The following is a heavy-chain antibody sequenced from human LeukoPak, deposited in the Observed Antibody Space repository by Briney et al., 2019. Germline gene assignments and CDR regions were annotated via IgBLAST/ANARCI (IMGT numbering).Heavy chain of an antibody. Sequence: RASVKVSCKASGYTFTSYYMHWVRQAPGQGLEWMGIINPSGGSTSYAQKFQGRVTMTRDMSTSTVYMELSSLRSEDTAVYYCARARTGDVVVPAAMSNRWFDPWGQGTLVTVPS. CDR2: INPSGGST. V-gene: IGHV1-46*01. CDR1: GYTFTSYY. J-gene: IGHJ5*02. CDR3: ARARTGDVVVPAAMSNRWFDP. D-gene: IGHD2-2*01.